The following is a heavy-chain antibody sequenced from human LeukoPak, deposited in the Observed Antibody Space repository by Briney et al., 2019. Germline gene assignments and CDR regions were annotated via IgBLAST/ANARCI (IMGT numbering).Heavy chain of an antibody. D-gene: IGHD1-26*01. CDR3: AGVMGALDY. CDR1: GFTFSSYA. CDR2: ISYDGSNK. Sequence: GGSLRLSCAASGFTFSSYAMHWVRQAPGKGLEWVAVISYDGSNKYYADSVRGRFTISRDNSKNTLYLQMNSLRAEDTAVYCCAGVMGALDYWGQGTLVTVSS. V-gene: IGHV3-30-3*01. J-gene: IGHJ4*02.